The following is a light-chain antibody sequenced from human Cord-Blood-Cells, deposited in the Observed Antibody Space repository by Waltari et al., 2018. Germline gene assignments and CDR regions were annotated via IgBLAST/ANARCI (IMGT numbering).Light chain of an antibody. J-gene: IGKJ4*01. Sequence: DIVMTQNPLSLSVTPGQPASISCKSSQSLLHSDGKTYLYWYLQKPGQSPQLLIDEVSNRFSGVPDRFSGSGSGTDFTLKISRVEAEDVGVYYCMQSIQLPLTFGGGTKVEIK. V-gene: IGKV2D-29*02. CDR2: EVS. CDR3: MQSIQLPLT. CDR1: QSLLHSDGKTY.